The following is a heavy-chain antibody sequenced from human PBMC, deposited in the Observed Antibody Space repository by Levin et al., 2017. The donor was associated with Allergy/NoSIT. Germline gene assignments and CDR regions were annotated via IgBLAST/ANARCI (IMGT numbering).Heavy chain of an antibody. V-gene: IGHV1-2*02. J-gene: IGHJ6*03. D-gene: IGHD5-18*01. CDR1: GYTFTGYY. Sequence: AASVKVSCKASGYTFTGYYMHWVRQAPGQGLEWMGWINPNSGGTNYAQKFQGRVTMTRDTSISTAYMELSRLRSDDTAVYYCARGAGDTAMVYYYYMDVWGKGTTVTVSS. CDR2: INPNSGGT. CDR3: ARGAGDTAMVYYYYMDV.